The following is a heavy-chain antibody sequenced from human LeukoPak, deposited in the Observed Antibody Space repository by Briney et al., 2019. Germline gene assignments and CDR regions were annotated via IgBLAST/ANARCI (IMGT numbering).Heavy chain of an antibody. V-gene: IGHV4-34*01. CDR3: ARRGRNGSGKRSFDP. CDR1: GGSISSYY. CDR2: INHSGST. D-gene: IGHD3-10*01. Sequence: SETLSLTCTVSGGSISSYYWSWIRQPPGKGLEWLGEINHSGSTNYNPSLKSRVTISVDTSKNQFSLKLSSVTAADTAVYYCARRGRNGSGKRSFDPWGQGTLVTVSS. J-gene: IGHJ5*02.